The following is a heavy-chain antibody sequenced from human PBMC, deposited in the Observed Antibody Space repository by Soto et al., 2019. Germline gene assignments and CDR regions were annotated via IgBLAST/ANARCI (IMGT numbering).Heavy chain of an antibody. Sequence: QVQLVESGGGVVQPGRSLRLSCAASGFTFSSYGMHWVRQAPGKGLEWVAVISYDGSNKYYADSVKGRFTISRDNSKNTLYLQMNSLRAEDTAVYYCAKGDTARTFDYWGQGTLVTVSS. V-gene: IGHV3-30*18. D-gene: IGHD5-18*01. CDR2: ISYDGSNK. J-gene: IGHJ4*02. CDR3: AKGDTARTFDY. CDR1: GFTFSSYG.